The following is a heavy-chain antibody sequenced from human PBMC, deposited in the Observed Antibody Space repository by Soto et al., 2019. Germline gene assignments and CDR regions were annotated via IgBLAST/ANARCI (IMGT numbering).Heavy chain of an antibody. J-gene: IGHJ4*02. D-gene: IGHD4-17*01. CDR2: ISYDGSNK. Sequence: QVQLVESGGGVVQPGRSLRLSCAASGFTFSSYGMHWVRQAPGKGLEWVAVISYDGSNKYYADSVKGRFTISRDNSKNTLYLQMNSLRAEDTAVYYWAKVRGYGDLGAYFDYWGQGTLVTVSS. CDR3: AKVRGYGDLGAYFDY. CDR1: GFTFSSYG. V-gene: IGHV3-30*18.